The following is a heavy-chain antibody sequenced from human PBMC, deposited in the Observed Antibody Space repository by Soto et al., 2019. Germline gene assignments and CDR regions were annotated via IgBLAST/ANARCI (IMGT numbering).Heavy chain of an antibody. Sequence: QVQLVESGGDLVKRGGSLRLSCAASGYTFSDYYMSWIRQAPGKGLEWISYIDTSSTKIYYADSVKGRFTSSRDNAKNSLYVEMNSLRHEDTAVYYCASHYDMWSGYLSPVDYWGQGTLVTVSS. J-gene: IGHJ4*02. CDR2: IDTSSTKI. D-gene: IGHD3-3*01. CDR3: ASHYDMWSGYLSPVDY. CDR1: GYTFSDYY. V-gene: IGHV3-11*01.